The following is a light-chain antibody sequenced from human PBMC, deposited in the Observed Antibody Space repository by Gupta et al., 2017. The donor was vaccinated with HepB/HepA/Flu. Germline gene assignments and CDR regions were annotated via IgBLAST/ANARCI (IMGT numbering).Light chain of an antibody. V-gene: IGLV2-14*03. J-gene: IGLJ2*01. Sequence: QSALTQPASVSGSPGQSITIPCPGTSSDIGGFNYVSWYQQPPGKAPKLVIYDVSNRPSGVSNRFSGSKSANTASLTISGLQAEDEADYYCSSYASSSTLVVFGGGTKLTVL. CDR3: SSYASSSTLVV. CDR1: SSDIGGFNY. CDR2: DVS.